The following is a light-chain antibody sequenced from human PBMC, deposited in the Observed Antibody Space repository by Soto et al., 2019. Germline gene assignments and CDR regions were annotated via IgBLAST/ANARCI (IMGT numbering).Light chain of an antibody. V-gene: IGLV2-14*01. Sequence: QSVLTQPASVSGSPGQSINIACTGTSSDVGGYNYVSWYQQHPGKAPKLMIYEVSNRPSGVSNRFSGSKSGNTASLTISGLQAEDEADYYCSSYTSSSTLHVFGTGTKVTVL. CDR2: EVS. J-gene: IGLJ1*01. CDR1: SSDVGGYNY. CDR3: SSYTSSSTLHV.